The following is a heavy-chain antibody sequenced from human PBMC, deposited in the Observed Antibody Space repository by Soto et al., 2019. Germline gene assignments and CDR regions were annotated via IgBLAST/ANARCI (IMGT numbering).Heavy chain of an antibody. CDR2: ITSSGSYT. V-gene: IGHV3-11*06. J-gene: IGHJ6*02. D-gene: IGHD3-10*01. Sequence: GGALRLSCAASGLTFSDYYMSWIRQAPGKGLEWVSYITSSGSYTKYADSVQGRFTISRDNAKNSLYLQMNSLRAEDTAVYYCARSSGGSGKLWNYYGMDVWGQGTTVTVSS. CDR3: ARSSGGSGKLWNYYGMDV. CDR1: GLTFSDYY.